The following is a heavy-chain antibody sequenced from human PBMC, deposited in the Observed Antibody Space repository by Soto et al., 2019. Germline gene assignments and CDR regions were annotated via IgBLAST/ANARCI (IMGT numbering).Heavy chain of an antibody. D-gene: IGHD6-6*01. CDR2: IIPIFGTA. J-gene: IGHJ5*02. CDR3: ARDGLSSSSPGRNWFDP. Sequence: SVKVSCKASGGTFSSYAISWVRQAPVQGLEWMGGIIPIFGTANYAQKFQGRVTITADESTSTAYMELSSLRSEDTAVYYCARDGLSSSSPGRNWFDPWGQGTLVTVSS. CDR1: GGTFSSYA. V-gene: IGHV1-69*13.